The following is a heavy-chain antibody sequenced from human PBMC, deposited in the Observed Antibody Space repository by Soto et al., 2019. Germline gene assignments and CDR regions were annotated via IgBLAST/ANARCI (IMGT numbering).Heavy chain of an antibody. CDR3: ARLEDFYYYYMDV. J-gene: IGHJ6*03. Sequence: SETLSLTCTVSGGSISSSSNYWGWIRQPPGKGLEWIGSIYHSGRTYYNPSLKSRVTISVDTSKNQFSLTLTSVTAADTAVYYCARLEDFYYYYMDVWGKGTTVTVSS. V-gene: IGHV4-39*01. CDR2: IYHSGRT. CDR1: GGSISSSSNY.